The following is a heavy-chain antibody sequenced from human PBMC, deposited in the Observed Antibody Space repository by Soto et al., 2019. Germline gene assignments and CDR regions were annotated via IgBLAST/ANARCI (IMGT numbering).Heavy chain of an antibody. CDR2: IIPIFGTA. Sequence: QVQLVQSGAGVKKPGSSVKVSCKASGGTFSSYAISWVRQAPGQGLEWMGGIIPIFGTANYAQKFQGRVTITADESTSTAYMELSSLRSEDTAVYYCARGIDYSNYYYYYGMDVWGQGTTVTVSS. V-gene: IGHV1-69*12. D-gene: IGHD4-4*01. CDR1: GGTFSSYA. J-gene: IGHJ6*02. CDR3: ARGIDYSNYYYYYGMDV.